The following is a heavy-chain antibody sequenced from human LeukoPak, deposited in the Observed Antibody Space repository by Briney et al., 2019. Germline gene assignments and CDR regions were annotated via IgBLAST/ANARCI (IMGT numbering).Heavy chain of an antibody. Sequence: PGGSLRLSCAASGFTFRDHYMTWIRQSPGNGLEWVSSISSRGTTIYYADSVKGRFTVSRDNAHNSLYLQMTSLRAEDTAVYYCARDASLYVYISYMDVWGQGTTVIVSS. CDR3: ARDASLYVYISYMDV. V-gene: IGHV3-11*01. CDR1: GFTFRDHY. CDR2: ISSRGTTI. J-gene: IGHJ6*02. D-gene: IGHD3-16*01.